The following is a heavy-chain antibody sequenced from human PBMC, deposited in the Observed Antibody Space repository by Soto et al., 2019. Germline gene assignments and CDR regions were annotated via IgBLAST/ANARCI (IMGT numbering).Heavy chain of an antibody. Sequence: GGSLRLSCAASGFTVSSNYMSWVRQAPGKGLEWVSVIYSGGSTYYADSVKGRFTISRHNSKNTLYLQMNSLRAEDTAVYYCAKGWLISYYYYMDVWGKGTTVTV. J-gene: IGHJ6*03. CDR3: AKGWLISYYYYMDV. CDR1: GFTVSSNY. V-gene: IGHV3-53*04. CDR2: IYSGGST. D-gene: IGHD5-18*01.